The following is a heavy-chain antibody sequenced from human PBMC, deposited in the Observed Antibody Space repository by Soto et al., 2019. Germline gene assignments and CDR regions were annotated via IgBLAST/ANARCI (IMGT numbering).Heavy chain of an antibody. Sequence: SETLSLNRAVSGGSISTYSWSWIRQPPGNGLEWIGYIYYSGSTIYNPSLKSRVTISVDTSKNQFSLKLSSVTAADTAVYYCARASQGGGYDRWFDPWGQGTLVTVSS. CDR2: IYYSGST. CDR1: GGSISTYS. V-gene: IGHV4-59*01. J-gene: IGHJ5*02. D-gene: IGHD5-12*01. CDR3: ARASQGGGYDRWFDP.